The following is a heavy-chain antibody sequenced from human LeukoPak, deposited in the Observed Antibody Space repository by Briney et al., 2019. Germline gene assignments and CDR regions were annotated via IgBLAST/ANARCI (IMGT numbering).Heavy chain of an antibody. CDR1: GFTFSSYG. J-gene: IGHJ1*01. D-gene: IGHD2-15*01. Sequence: GGSLRLSCAASGFTFSSYGMHWVRQAPGKGLEWVAVIWYDGSNKYYAASVKGRFTISRDNSKNTLYLQMNSLRAEDTAVYYCANGYCSGGSCYSLFQHWGQGTLVTVSS. CDR3: ANGYCSGGSCYSLFQH. CDR2: IWYDGSNK. V-gene: IGHV3-33*06.